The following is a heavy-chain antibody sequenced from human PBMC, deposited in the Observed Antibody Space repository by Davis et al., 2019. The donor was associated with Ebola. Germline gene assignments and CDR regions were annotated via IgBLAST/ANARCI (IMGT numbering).Heavy chain of an antibody. V-gene: IGHV1-18*04. D-gene: IGHD2-2*02. CDR3: ARAPPDIVVVPAAILLWFDP. CDR2: ISAYNGNT. CDR1: GYTFTSYG. Sequence: ASVKVSCKASGYTFTSYGISWVRQAPGQGLEWMGWISAYNGNTNYAQKLQGRVTMTTDTSTSTAYMEPRSLRSDDTAVYYCARAPPDIVVVPAAILLWFDPWGQGTLVTVSS. J-gene: IGHJ5*02.